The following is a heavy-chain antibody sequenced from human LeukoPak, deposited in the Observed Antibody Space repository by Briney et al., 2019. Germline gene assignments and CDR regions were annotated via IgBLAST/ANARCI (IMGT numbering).Heavy chain of an antibody. CDR3: ARVPGYCSGGSCYINWFDP. CDR2: ISACNGNT. D-gene: IGHD2-15*01. J-gene: IGHJ5*02. Sequence: ASVKVSCKASGYTFTSYGISWVRQAPGQGLEWMGWISACNGNTNYAQKLQGRVTMTTDTSTSTAYMELRSLRSDDTAVYYCARVPGYCSGGSCYINWFDPWGQGTLVTVSS. V-gene: IGHV1-18*01. CDR1: GYTFTSYG.